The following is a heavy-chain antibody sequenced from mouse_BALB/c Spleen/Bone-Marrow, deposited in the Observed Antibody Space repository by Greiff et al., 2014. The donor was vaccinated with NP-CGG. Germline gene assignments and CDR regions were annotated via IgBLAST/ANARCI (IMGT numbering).Heavy chain of an antibody. J-gene: IGHJ4*01. Sequence: VQLVESGPGLVAPSQSLSITCTASGFSLTNYGVHWVRQPPGQGLEWLVVIWSDGRKTYNSTLKSRLSIIKDNSKNQVFLKMSSLQTDGAAMYYCARNWRYYAMDYGGQGTSVTVSS. V-gene: IGHV2-6*02. CDR2: IWSDGRK. CDR3: ARNWRYYAMDY. CDR1: GFSLTNYG.